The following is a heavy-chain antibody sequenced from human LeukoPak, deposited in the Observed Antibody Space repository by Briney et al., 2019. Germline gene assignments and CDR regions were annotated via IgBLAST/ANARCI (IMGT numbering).Heavy chain of an antibody. CDR1: GGSISSGGYY. CDR2: IYYSGST. J-gene: IGHJ4*02. CDR3: VSPRGFSYGYFDY. Sequence: PSETLSLTCTVSGGSISSGGYYWSWIRQHPGKGLEWIGYIYYSGSTYYNPSLKSRVTISADTSKNQFSLTLGSVSATDTAVYYCVSPRGFSYGYFDYWGQGTLVTVSS. V-gene: IGHV4-31*03. D-gene: IGHD5-18*01.